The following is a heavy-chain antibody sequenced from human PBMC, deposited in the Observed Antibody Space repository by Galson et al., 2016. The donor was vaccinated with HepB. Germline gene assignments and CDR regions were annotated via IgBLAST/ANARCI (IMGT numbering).Heavy chain of an antibody. Sequence: SVKVSCKASGHTSTTYGISWVRQAPGQELEWMGWISAHTGNTNYAQKVQGRVTMTIDKSTGTDYMELRSLRSDDTAVYYCARFPWNYGRNLYYFGMDVWGQGTTVTVSS. CDR1: GHTSTTYG. J-gene: IGHJ6*02. CDR2: ISAHTGNT. D-gene: IGHD1-7*01. CDR3: ARFPWNYGRNLYYFGMDV. V-gene: IGHV1-18*01.